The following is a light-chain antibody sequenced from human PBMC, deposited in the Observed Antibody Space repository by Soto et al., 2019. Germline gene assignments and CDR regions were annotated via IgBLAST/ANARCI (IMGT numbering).Light chain of an antibody. Sequence: EIVLTQSPATLSLSPGERVTLSCGASQSVSSNYLAWFQQKPGQAPRLLIYDAYKRATGIPARFSGSGSGTDFTLTISSREPEDYAVYYCLQRSNWPWTFGQGTKVEIK. V-gene: IGKV3-11*01. CDR1: QSVSSNY. CDR2: DAY. CDR3: LQRSNWPWT. J-gene: IGKJ1*01.